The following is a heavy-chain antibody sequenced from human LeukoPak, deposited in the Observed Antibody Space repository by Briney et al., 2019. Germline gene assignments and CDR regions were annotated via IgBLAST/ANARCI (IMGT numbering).Heavy chain of an antibody. CDR2: IYYSGST. V-gene: IGHV4-39*01. Sequence: PSETLSLTCTVSGGSISSSGYSWGWIRQPPGKGLEWIGSIYYSGSTYYNPSLKSRVTISVDTSKNQFSLKLSSVTAADTAVYYCASAYLYYYDSSGYWHYWGQGTLVTVSS. CDR3: ASAYLYYYDSSGYWHY. D-gene: IGHD3-22*01. CDR1: GGSISSSGYS. J-gene: IGHJ4*02.